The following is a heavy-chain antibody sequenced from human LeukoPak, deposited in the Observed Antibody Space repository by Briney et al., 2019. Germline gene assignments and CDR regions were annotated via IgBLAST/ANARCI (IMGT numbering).Heavy chain of an antibody. CDR2: IYYSGST. CDR3: ARGHLYDILTGYYRGMDYYYGMGV. Sequence: SETLSLTCTVSGGSISSYYWSWIRQPPGKGLEWIGYIYYSGSTNYNPSLKSRVTISVDTSQNQFSLKLSSVTAADTAVYYCARGHLYDILTGYYRGMDYYYGMGVWGKGTTVTVSS. J-gene: IGHJ6*04. CDR1: GGSISSYY. D-gene: IGHD3-9*01. V-gene: IGHV4-59*01.